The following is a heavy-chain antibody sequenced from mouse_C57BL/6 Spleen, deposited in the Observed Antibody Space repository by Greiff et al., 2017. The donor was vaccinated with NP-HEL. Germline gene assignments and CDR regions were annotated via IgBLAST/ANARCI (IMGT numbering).Heavy chain of an antibody. CDR3: TRSSQTGTNFDY. Sequence: EVQVVESGEGLVKPGGSLKLSCAASGFTFSSYAMSWVRQTPEKRLEWVAYISSGGDYIYYADTVKGRFTISRDNARNTLYLQMSSLKSEDTAMYYCTRSSQTGTNFDYWGQGTTLTVSS. V-gene: IGHV5-9-1*02. J-gene: IGHJ2*01. D-gene: IGHD4-1*01. CDR1: GFTFSSYA. CDR2: ISSGGDYI.